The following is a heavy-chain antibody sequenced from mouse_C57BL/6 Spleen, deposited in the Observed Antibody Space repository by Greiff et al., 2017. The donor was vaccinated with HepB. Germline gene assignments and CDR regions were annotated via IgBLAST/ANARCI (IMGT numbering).Heavy chain of an antibody. J-gene: IGHJ2*01. CDR2: IYPRSGNT. V-gene: IGHV1-81*01. D-gene: IGHD2-1*01. CDR3: ARESYGNFSYYFDY. Sequence: VQLVESGAELARPGASVKLSCKASGYTFTSYGISWVKQRTGQGLEWIGEIYPRSGNTYYNEKFKGKATLTADKSSSTAYMELRSLTSEDSAVYFCARESYGNFSYYFDYWGQGTTLTVSS. CDR1: GYTFTSYG.